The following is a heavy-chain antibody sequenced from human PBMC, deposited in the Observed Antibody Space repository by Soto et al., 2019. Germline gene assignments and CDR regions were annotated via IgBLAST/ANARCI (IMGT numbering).Heavy chain of an antibody. CDR1: GFTFSSYA. J-gene: IGHJ4*02. CDR3: ASRGSGGYYDY. CDR2: ISGSGGST. D-gene: IGHD6-19*01. V-gene: IGHV3-23*01. Sequence: EVQLLESGGGLVQPGGSLRLSCAASGFTFSSYAMRWVRQAPVKGLEWVSAISGSGGSTYYADSVKGRFTISRDNSKNTLYLQMNSLRAEDAAVDYCASRGSGGYYDYWGQGTLVTVSS.